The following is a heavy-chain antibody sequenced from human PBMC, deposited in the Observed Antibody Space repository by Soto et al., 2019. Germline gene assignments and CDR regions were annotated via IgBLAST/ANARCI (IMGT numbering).Heavy chain of an antibody. CDR3: ARDNSYEYYFDY. CDR2: IYYSGST. CDR1: GGSISSGGYY. J-gene: IGHJ4*02. D-gene: IGHD5-18*01. Sequence: QVQLQESGPGLVKPSQTLSLTCTVSGGSISSGGYYWSWIRQHPGKGLEWIGYIYYSGSTYYNPSLKSRXXIXVXXSKNQFSLKLSSVTAADTAVYYCARDNSYEYYFDYWGQGTLVTVSS. V-gene: IGHV4-31*03.